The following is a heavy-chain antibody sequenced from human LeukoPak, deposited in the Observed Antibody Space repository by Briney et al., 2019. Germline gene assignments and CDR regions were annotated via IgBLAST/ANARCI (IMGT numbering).Heavy chain of an antibody. Sequence: SQTLSLTCAISGDSVSSNSVTWNWIRQSPSRGLEWLGRTYYRSTWYNDYAVSVRGRITVNPDTSKNQFTLHLNSVTPEDTAVYYCARRLTQYDCFDPWGQGILVTVSS. CDR2: TYYRSTWYN. D-gene: IGHD2-2*01. V-gene: IGHV6-1*01. CDR3: ARRLTQYDCFDP. J-gene: IGHJ5*02. CDR1: GDSVSSNSVT.